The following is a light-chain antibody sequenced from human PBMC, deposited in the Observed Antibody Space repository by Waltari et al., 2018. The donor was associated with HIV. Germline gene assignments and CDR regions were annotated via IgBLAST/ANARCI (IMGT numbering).Light chain of an antibody. CDR2: QDR. J-gene: IGLJ2*01. CDR3: QAWDNSTAV. CDR1: QQGDKC. V-gene: IGLV3-1*01. Sequence: SYELTQPPSVSVSPGQPASTTCSVDQQGDKCASRYPPKPGQSPVMVMYQDRERPSGIPERFSGSNSGNTATLTISGTQAMDEADYYCQAWDNSTAVFGGGTKVTVL.